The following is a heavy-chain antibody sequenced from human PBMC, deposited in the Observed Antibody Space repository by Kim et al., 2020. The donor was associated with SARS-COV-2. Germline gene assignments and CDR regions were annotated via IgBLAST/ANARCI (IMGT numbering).Heavy chain of an antibody. CDR1: GGSVRSGYYY. D-gene: IGHD3-22*01. V-gene: IGHV4-61*01. Sequence: SETLSLTCTVSGGSVRSGYYYWGWIRQPPGKGLEWIGYLYYNGNSKYNPSIKSRVTMSDDSSKSQFSLKLSAVTAADTAIYYCARGYYDGIDQWGQGTL. CDR3: ARGYYDGIDQ. J-gene: IGHJ4*02. CDR2: LYYNGNS.